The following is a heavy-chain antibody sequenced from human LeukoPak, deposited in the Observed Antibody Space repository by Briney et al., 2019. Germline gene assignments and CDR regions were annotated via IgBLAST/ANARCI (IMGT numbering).Heavy chain of an antibody. J-gene: IGHJ6*02. Sequence: PGGSLRLSCAASGFTFSSYSMNWVRQAPGKGLEWVSSISSSSSYIYYADSVKGRFTISRDNAKNSLYLQMNILRAEDTAVYYCARGITGTLFGVRDGMDVWGQGTTVTVSS. CDR3: ARGITGTLFGVRDGMDV. CDR2: ISSSSSYI. CDR1: GFTFSSYS. D-gene: IGHD1-20*01. V-gene: IGHV3-21*01.